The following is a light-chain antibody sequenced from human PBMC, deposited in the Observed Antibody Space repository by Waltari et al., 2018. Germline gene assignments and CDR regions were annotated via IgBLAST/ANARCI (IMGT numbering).Light chain of an antibody. CDR2: EVT. CDR1: SSDVGAYNY. CDR3: SSHADNTWI. Sequence: QSALTQPPSASGSPGQSVTISCTGTSSDVGAYNYVSWYQQHPGKAPKLMIYEVTKRPSGVPDRFSGSKSGNTAPLTVSGLQAEDEADYYCSSHADNTWIFGGGTKLTVL. V-gene: IGLV2-8*01. J-gene: IGLJ2*01.